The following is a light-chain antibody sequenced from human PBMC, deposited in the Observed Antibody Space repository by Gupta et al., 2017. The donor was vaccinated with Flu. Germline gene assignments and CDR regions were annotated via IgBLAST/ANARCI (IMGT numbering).Light chain of an antibody. CDR1: ILHSNRNTY. V-gene: IGKV2-28*01. CDR2: FGS. CDR3: RQALQAPTT. Sequence: ILHSNRNTYLDWYMQEPGQSPKLLIYFGSTRAAGVPERFSGSGSGTDCTRKISRVEAADVGVYSCRQALQAPTTFGQGTKVEIK. J-gene: IGKJ1*01.